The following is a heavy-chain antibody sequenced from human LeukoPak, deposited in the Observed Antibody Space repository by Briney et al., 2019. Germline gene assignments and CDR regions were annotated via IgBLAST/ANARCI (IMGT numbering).Heavy chain of an antibody. CDR2: TYYRSKWYN. D-gene: IGHD3-16*02. CDR3: ARDPDPFSRLSVFDI. V-gene: IGHV6-1*01. J-gene: IGHJ3*02. CDR1: GDSVSSNSAA. Sequence: SQTLSLTCAISGDSVSSNSAAWNWIRQSPSRGLEWLGRTYYRSKWYNDYAVSVKSRININPDTSKNQFSLQLNSLIPEDTAVYYCARDPDPFSRLSVFDIWGQGTMVTVSS.